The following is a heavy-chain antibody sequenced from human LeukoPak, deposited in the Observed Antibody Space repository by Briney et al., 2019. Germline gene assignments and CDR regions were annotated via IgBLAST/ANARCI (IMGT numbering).Heavy chain of an antibody. V-gene: IGHV3-33*01. CDR1: GFTFSSYG. CDR3: ARGGMVRGVISNLDY. Sequence: QPGRSLRLSCAASGFTFSSYGMHWVRQAPGKGLEWVAVIWYDGSNKYYADSVKGRFTISRDNSKNTLYLQMSSLRAEDTAVYYCARGGMVRGVISNLDYWGQGTLVTVSS. D-gene: IGHD3-10*01. CDR2: IWYDGSNK. J-gene: IGHJ4*02.